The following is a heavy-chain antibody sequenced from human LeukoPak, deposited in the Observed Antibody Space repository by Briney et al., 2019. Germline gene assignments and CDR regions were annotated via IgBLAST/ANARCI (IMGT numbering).Heavy chain of an antibody. CDR3: ARRPYDTSAGAPNFDY. CDR2: LRGNGET. Sequence: GGSLRLSCAAAGFTGISYARSWGRRAPARGVEGLSGLRGNGETFYADSVKVRCTLSRDDSRNMVHLQLNSLRVEDTAVYYCARRPYDTSAGAPNFDYWGQGTLVTVSS. V-gene: IGHV3-23*01. D-gene: IGHD3-22*01. CDR1: GFTGISYA. J-gene: IGHJ4*02.